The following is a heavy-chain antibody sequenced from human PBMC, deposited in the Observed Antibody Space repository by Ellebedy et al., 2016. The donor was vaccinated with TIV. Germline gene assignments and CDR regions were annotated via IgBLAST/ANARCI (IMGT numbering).Heavy chain of an antibody. CDR1: GGTFSSYA. CDR3: ARGLIVVVTATPFDP. V-gene: IGHV1-69*13. J-gene: IGHJ5*02. CDR2: IIPIFGTA. Sequence: SVKVSXKASGGTFSSYAISWVRQAPGQGLEWMGGIIPIFGTANYAQKFQGRVTITADESTSTAYMELSRLRSDDTAVYYCARGLIVVVTATPFDPWGQGTLVTVSS. D-gene: IGHD2-21*02.